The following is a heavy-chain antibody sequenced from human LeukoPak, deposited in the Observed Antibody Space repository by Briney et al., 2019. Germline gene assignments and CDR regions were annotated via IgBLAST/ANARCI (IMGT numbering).Heavy chain of an antibody. D-gene: IGHD6-13*01. J-gene: IGHJ4*01. CDR1: GLTVTSNH. CDR2: IYTGGIT. Sequence: GEPLRLSCAASGLTVTSNHMAWVRQAPGKGLEWVSVIYTGGITYYEDSVSGRFTISRDNSKNTLYLQMNRLSVEDTALYYCARDHAPAGGGLDYWGHGTQVTVCS. V-gene: IGHV3-53*01. CDR3: ARDHAPAGGGLDY.